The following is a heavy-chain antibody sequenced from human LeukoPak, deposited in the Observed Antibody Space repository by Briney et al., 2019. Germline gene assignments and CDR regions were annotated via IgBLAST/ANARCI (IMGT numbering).Heavy chain of an antibody. V-gene: IGHV3-30-3*01. CDR2: ISYDGSNK. Sequence: GGSLRLSCAASGFTFSSYAMHWVRQAPGKGLEWVAVISYDGSNKYYADSVKGRFTISRDNSKNTLYLQMNSLRAEDTAVYYCARGAKYGYSSSWYPYWGQGTLVTVPS. CDR1: GFTFSSYA. D-gene: IGHD6-13*01. CDR3: ARGAKYGYSSSWYPY. J-gene: IGHJ4*02.